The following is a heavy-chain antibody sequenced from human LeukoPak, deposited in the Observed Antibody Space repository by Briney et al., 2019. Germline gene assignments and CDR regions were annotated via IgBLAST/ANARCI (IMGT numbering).Heavy chain of an antibody. CDR1: GYTFTSYG. J-gene: IGHJ6*02. Sequence: ASVTVSCKASGYTFTSYGISWVRQAPGQGLEWMGWISAYNGNTNYAQKLQGRVTMTTDTSTSTAYMELRSLRSDDTAVYYCARDQYYYDSSGYYGMDVWGQGTTVTVSS. D-gene: IGHD3-22*01. CDR3: ARDQYYYDSSGYYGMDV. V-gene: IGHV1-18*01. CDR2: ISAYNGNT.